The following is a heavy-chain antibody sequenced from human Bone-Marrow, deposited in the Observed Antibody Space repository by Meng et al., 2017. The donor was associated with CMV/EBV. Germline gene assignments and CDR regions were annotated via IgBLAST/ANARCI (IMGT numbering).Heavy chain of an antibody. CDR3: ARGPDYSYFDY. J-gene: IGHJ4*02. CDR1: GFTVSSNY. Sequence: GESLKISCAASGFTVSSNYMSWVRQAPGKGLEWVSVIYSGGSTYYADSVKGRFTISRDNSKNTLYLQMNSLRAEDTAVYYCARGPDYSYFDYWGQGTLVTV. D-gene: IGHD4-11*01. V-gene: IGHV3-53*01. CDR2: IYSGGST.